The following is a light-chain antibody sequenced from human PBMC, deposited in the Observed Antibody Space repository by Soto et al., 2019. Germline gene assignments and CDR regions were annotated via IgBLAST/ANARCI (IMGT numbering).Light chain of an antibody. V-gene: IGLV2-14*01. CDR2: AVS. CDR1: SNDIEGYNQ. CDR3: SSFSVASPL. J-gene: IGLJ1*01. Sequence: TVLTHPADRSRFPGQSVTISCGGTSNDIEGYNQVSWYQHHQATTPNLIISAVSSRPSGVSHRFSGSTSGNTASLTISGLQAEDEADYYCSSFSVASPLFGTGTKVTVL.